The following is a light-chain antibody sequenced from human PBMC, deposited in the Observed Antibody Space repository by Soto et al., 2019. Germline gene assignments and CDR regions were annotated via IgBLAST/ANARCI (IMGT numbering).Light chain of an antibody. Sequence: EIVMTQSPATLSVSPGERATLSCRASQSVSSNLAWYQQKPGQAPRLLIYGASTRVTGIPARFSGSGSGTEFTLTISSLQSEDFAVYYCQQYNNWHLTFGQGTRLEIK. J-gene: IGKJ5*01. CDR1: QSVSSN. CDR2: GAS. CDR3: QQYNNWHLT. V-gene: IGKV3-15*01.